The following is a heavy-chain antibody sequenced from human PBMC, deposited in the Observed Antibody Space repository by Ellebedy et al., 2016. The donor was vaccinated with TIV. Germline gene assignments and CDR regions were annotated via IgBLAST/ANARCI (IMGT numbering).Heavy chain of an antibody. CDR2: ISYDGSNK. D-gene: IGHD4-17*01. Sequence: GESLKISXAASGFTFSSYGMHWVRQAPGKGLEWVAVISYDGSNKYYADSVKGRFTISRDNSKNTLYLQMNSLRAEDTAMYYCAKILFYGDYVDYWGQGTLVTVSS. V-gene: IGHV3-30*18. J-gene: IGHJ4*02. CDR1: GFTFSSYG. CDR3: AKILFYGDYVDY.